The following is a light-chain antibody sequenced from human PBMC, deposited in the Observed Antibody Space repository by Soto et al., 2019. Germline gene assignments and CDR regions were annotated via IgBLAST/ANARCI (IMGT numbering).Light chain of an antibody. J-gene: IGKJ2*01. CDR1: QSVSSSY. V-gene: IGKV3-20*01. Sequence: EIVLTQSPGTLSLSPGERVILSCRASQSVSSSYVAWYQQKPGQAPRLLINVASSRATGIPDRFSGSGSGTDFTLTISRLEPEDFAVYYCQQYGSSPYTFGQGNKLEIK. CDR2: VAS. CDR3: QQYGSSPYT.